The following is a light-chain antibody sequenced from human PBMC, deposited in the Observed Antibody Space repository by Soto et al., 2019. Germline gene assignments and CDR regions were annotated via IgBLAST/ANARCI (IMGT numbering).Light chain of an antibody. V-gene: IGKV3-11*01. J-gene: IGKJ1*01. Sequence: EIVLTQSPATLSLSPGEGATLSCRASQSVSSFLAWYQQKPGQAPRLLIYDASNRATGIPARFSGSGSGTDFTLTISRLEPEDFAVYYCQQRSNWPTFGQGT. CDR2: DAS. CDR1: QSVSSF. CDR3: QQRSNWPT.